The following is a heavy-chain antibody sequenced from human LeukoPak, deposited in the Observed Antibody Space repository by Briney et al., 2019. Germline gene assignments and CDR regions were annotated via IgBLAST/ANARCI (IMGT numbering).Heavy chain of an antibody. CDR3: AKDSPRYALGYCSGGSCYGPLGY. CDR2: IKRDGSEK. Sequence: GGSLRLSCAASGFTFNSHYMSWVRQAPGKGLEWVANIKRDGSEKNYVDSVKGRFTISRDNSKNTLYLQMNSLRAEDTAVYYCAKDSPRYALGYCSGGSCYGPLGYWGQGTLVTVSS. V-gene: IGHV3-7*03. D-gene: IGHD2-15*01. J-gene: IGHJ4*02. CDR1: GFTFNSHY.